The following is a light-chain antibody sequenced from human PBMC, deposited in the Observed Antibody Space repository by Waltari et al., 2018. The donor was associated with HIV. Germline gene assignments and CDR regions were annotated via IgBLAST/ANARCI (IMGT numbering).Light chain of an antibody. CDR1: SSDVGGYNY. J-gene: IGLJ3*02. V-gene: IGLV2-11*01. CDR3: CSYAGSSTLV. Sequence: QSALTQPRSVSGSPGQSVTISCTGTSSDVGGYNYVSWYQQHPGKAPKFMIYDVNKRPAGVPDRFSGSKSGNTASLTISGLQAEDEADYYCCSYAGSSTLVFGGGTKLTVL. CDR2: DVN.